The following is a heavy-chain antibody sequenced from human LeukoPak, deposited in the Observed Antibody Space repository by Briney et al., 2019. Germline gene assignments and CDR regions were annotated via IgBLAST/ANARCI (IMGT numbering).Heavy chain of an antibody. D-gene: IGHD6-13*01. CDR1: GFTFSNYA. J-gene: IGHJ4*02. Sequence: GGSLRLSCAASGFTFSNYAMNWVRQAPGKGLEWVSAISGSGGSTYYADSVKGRFTISRDNSKNTLYLQMNSLRAEDTAVYYCAKSGPGIAAAGTCDYWGQGTLVTVSS. CDR2: ISGSGGST. V-gene: IGHV3-23*01. CDR3: AKSGPGIAAAGTCDY.